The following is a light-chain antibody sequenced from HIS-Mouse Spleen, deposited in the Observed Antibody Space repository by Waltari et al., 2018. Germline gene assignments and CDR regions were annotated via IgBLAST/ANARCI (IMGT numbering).Light chain of an antibody. CDR1: NIGSKS. CDR2: DYS. Sequence: SYVLTQPPSVSVAPGQTARITCGGNNIGSKSVHWYQEKPGQAPVLVVYDYSDRPSGSPARFAGSNSGNPATLTISRVEAGDEADYDCQVWDSSSEHYVFGTGTKVTVL. V-gene: IGLV3-21*02. J-gene: IGLJ1*01. CDR3: QVWDSSSEHYV.